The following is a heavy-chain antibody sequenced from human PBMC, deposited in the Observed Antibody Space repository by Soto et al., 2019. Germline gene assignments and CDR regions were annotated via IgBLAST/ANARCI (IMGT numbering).Heavy chain of an antibody. V-gene: IGHV1-2*02. CDR1: AYTLIGYY. D-gene: IGHD5-12*01. CDR2: INPNSGDT. CDR3: ARDGHSGFGGFDF. Sequence: ASVKVSCKASAYTLIGYYVHWVRQAPGQGLEWMGWINPNSGDTNYVQKFQGRVTMTRETSISTAYMEVSRLTSDDTAVYYCARDGHSGFGGFDFWGQGTLVTVSS. J-gene: IGHJ4*02.